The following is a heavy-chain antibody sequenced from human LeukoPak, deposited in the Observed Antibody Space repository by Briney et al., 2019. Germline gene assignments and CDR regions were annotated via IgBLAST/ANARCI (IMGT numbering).Heavy chain of an antibody. J-gene: IGHJ4*02. CDR3: ARDRSYYDFWSGYSLDY. V-gene: IGHV3-7*01. CDR2: IKQDGSEK. CDR1: GFTFSSYW. D-gene: IGHD3-3*01. Sequence: GGSLRLSCAASGFTFSSYWMSWVRQAPGKGLEWVANIKQDGSEKYYVDSVKGRFTISRDNAKNSLYLQMNSLRAEDTAVYYCARDRSYYDFWSGYSLDYWGQGTLVTVSS.